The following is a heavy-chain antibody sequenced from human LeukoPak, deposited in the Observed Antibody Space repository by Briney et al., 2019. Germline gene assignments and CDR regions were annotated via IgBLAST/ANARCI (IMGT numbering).Heavy chain of an antibody. D-gene: IGHD2-21*02. Sequence: PGGSLRLXCAASGFTFDDYGMSWVRQAPGKGLEWVSGINWKGGSTGYADSVKGRFTISRDNAKNSLYLQMNSLRAEDTAFYYCSRWGGGYCGGNCYSNYWGQGNLVSVSS. CDR1: GFTFDDYG. V-gene: IGHV3-20*04. CDR2: INWKGGST. J-gene: IGHJ4*02. CDR3: SRWGGGYCGGNCYSNY.